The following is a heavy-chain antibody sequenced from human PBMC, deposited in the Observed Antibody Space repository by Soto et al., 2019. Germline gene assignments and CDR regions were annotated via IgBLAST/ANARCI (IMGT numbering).Heavy chain of an antibody. J-gene: IGHJ4*02. Sequence: QVQLVESGGGVVQPGRSLRLSCAVSGLTFSSHAMHWVRQAPGKGQEWVTLISSDGSNKYYADSVKGRFTTSRDNSKNTMYLQMNSLRVEDTAVYYCARDDEGGSDCDLGYWGQGALVTVSS. V-gene: IGHV3-30-3*01. CDR3: ARDDEGGSDCDLGY. CDR1: GLTFSSHA. D-gene: IGHD1-26*01. CDR2: ISSDGSNK.